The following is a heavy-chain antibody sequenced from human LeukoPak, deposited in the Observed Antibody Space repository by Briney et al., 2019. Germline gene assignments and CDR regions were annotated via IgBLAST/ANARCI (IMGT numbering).Heavy chain of an antibody. CDR1: GFTFDDYA. V-gene: IGHV3-9*01. CDR2: ISWNSGSI. Sequence: GGSLRLSCAASGFTFDDYAMHWVRQAPGKGLEWVSGISWNSGSIGYADSVKGRFTISRDNAKNSLYLQMNSLRAEDTAVYYCAKGYYYDSSGYYASNFDYWGQGTLVTVSS. CDR3: AKGYYYDSSGYYASNFDY. J-gene: IGHJ4*02. D-gene: IGHD3-22*01.